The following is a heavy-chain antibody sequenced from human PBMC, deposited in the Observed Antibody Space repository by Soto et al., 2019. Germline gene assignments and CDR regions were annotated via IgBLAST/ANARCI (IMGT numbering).Heavy chain of an antibody. V-gene: IGHV3-30*18. D-gene: IGHD3-22*01. J-gene: IGHJ4*02. CDR3: AKDTYYHDSSGYYVFDY. Sequence: QVHLVESGGGVVQPGRSLRLSCADSGFTFTDYGMHWVRQAPGKGLEWVAVISYDGSNKNYADSVKGRFTISRDNSKNTLYLQMNSLRAEDKAVYYCAKDTYYHDSSGYYVFDYWGQGTLVTVSS. CDR1: GFTFTDYG. CDR2: ISYDGSNK.